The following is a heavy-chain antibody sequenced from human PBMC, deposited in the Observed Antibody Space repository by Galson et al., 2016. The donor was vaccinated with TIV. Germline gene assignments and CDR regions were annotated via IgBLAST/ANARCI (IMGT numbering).Heavy chain of an antibody. CDR1: GYNFPIYW. D-gene: IGHD2-21*02. V-gene: IGHV5-51*03. J-gene: IGHJ2*01. Sequence: SGAEVKKPGESLKISCKGSGYNFPIYWIGWVRQMPGKGLEWVGVIYPDDSDTRYSPTFQGQVIISADKSTTTAYLQWSSLKASDTAMYYCARVSRREVTDWYFDRWGRGTLVTVSS. CDR2: IYPDDSDT. CDR3: ARVSRREVTDWYFDR.